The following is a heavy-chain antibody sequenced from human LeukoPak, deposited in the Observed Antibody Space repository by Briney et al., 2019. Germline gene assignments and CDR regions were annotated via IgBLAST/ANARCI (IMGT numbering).Heavy chain of an antibody. CDR2: IGTAGDT. CDR3: ARSVPGGSGWMGSIEY. CDR1: GFTFSRYD. Sequence: QPGGSLRLSCAASGFTFSRYDMHWVRQSTGKGLEWVSGIGTAGDTFYLGSVKGRFTISRENAKNSLYLQMYSLRVGDTAVCYCARSVPGGSGWMGSIEYWGQGTLVTVPS. D-gene: IGHD6-19*01. V-gene: IGHV3-13*01. J-gene: IGHJ4*02.